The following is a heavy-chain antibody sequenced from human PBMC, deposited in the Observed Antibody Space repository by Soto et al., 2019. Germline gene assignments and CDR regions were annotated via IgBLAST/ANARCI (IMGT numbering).Heavy chain of an antibody. CDR2: IIPMLGTA. Sequence: QVQLVQSGAEVKKPGSSVKVSCKASGGTFSSYAISWVRQAPGQGLEWMGLIIPMLGTANYAQKFQGRVTITADESTSTTYMELSSLRSEDRAVYYCARDFDCSGGSCYRLGYWGQGTLVTVSP. CDR1: GGTFSSYA. J-gene: IGHJ4*02. D-gene: IGHD2-15*01. V-gene: IGHV1-69*01. CDR3: ARDFDCSGGSCYRLGY.